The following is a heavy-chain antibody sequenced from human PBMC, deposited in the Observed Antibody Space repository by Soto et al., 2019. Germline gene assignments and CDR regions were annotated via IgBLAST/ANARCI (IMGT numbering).Heavy chain of an antibody. D-gene: IGHD6-13*01. V-gene: IGHV3-33*01. CDR3: ARMRAAAGTDWFDP. Sequence: GSLRLSCAASGFTFSSYGMHWVRQAPGKGLEWVAVIWYDGSNKYYADSVKGRFTISRDNSKNTLYLQMNSLRAEDTAVYYCARMRAAAGTDWFDPWGQGTLVTVSS. CDR1: GFTFSSYG. J-gene: IGHJ5*02. CDR2: IWYDGSNK.